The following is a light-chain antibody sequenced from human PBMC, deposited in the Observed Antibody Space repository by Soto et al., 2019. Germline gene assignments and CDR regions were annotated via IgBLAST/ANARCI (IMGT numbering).Light chain of an antibody. Sequence: EIVLTQSPGTLSLSPGERATLSCRASQSVSSNYLAWYQQEPGQAPRLLIYGASSRATGIPDRFSGSGSGTDFTLTISRLEPEDFAVYYCQQYGTSRITFGQGTRLEIK. CDR2: GAS. V-gene: IGKV3-20*01. CDR1: QSVSSNY. CDR3: QQYGTSRIT. J-gene: IGKJ5*01.